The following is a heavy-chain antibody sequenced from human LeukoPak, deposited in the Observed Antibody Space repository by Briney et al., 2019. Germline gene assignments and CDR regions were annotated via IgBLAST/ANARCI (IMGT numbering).Heavy chain of an antibody. CDR3: AKEGILEWLLVPAGYFQH. D-gene: IGHD3-3*01. V-gene: IGHV3-23*01. Sequence: AGGSLRLSCAASGFTFSSYAMSWVRQAPGKGLEWVSAISGSGGSTYYADSVKGRFTISRDNSKNTLYLQMNSLRAEDTAVYYCAKEGILEWLLVPAGYFQHWGQGTLVTVSS. CDR1: GFTFSSYA. J-gene: IGHJ1*01. CDR2: ISGSGGST.